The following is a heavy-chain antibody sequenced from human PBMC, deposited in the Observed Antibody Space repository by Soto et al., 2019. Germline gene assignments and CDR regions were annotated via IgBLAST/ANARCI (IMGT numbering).Heavy chain of an antibody. V-gene: IGHV4-30-2*01. CDR1: SASVSIGGYS. Sequence: SETLSLTCVVSSASVSIGGYSWSWIRQPPGKALEWIGYIYDSESTYYNPSLKSRVTTSVERSKNQFSLRLSSVTAADTAVYYCARERRYCSGGTCSDGLDVWGQGTTVTVSS. J-gene: IGHJ6*02. CDR3: ARERRYCSGGTCSDGLDV. D-gene: IGHD2-15*01. CDR2: IYDSEST.